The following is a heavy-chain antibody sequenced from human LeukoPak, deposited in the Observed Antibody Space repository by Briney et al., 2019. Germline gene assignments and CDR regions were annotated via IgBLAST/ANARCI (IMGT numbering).Heavy chain of an antibody. CDR1: GFTYISYD. V-gene: IGHV3-23*01. D-gene: IGHD6-19*01. CDR2: ISASGDRT. CDR3: AKDSVRSSGWFYFDY. Sequence: GGSLRLSCAASGFTYISYDMTWVRQAPGKGLEWVSGISASGDRTYYADSVKGRFTISRDNSKNTLSLQMNSLRVEDTAVYYCAKDSVRSSGWFYFDYWGQGTLVTVSS. J-gene: IGHJ4*02.